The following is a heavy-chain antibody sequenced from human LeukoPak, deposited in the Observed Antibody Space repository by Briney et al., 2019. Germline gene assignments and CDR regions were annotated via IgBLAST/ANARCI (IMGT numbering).Heavy chain of an antibody. Sequence: GGSLRLSCAASGFTFSSYGMHWVRQAPGKGLEWVAVIGYDGSNKYYADSVKGRFTISRDNSKNTLYLQMNSLRAEDTAVYYCARGGIVATVSALSGWGQGTLVTVSS. J-gene: IGHJ4*02. CDR1: GFTFSSYG. CDR2: IGYDGSNK. V-gene: IGHV3-33*01. CDR3: ARGGIVATVSALSG. D-gene: IGHD5-12*01.